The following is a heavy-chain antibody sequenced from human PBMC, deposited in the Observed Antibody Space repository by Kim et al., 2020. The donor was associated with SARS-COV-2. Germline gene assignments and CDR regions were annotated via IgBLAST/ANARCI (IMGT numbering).Heavy chain of an antibody. Sequence: GGSLRLSCVASGFTFSSYAMSWVRQAPGKGLERVSGISASSGYIYYGDSVKGRCTISRDNSKNTLYLQMNSLRAEDTAGYYCAKRVKREGYYVAPDYWGQGTLVTVSS. J-gene: IGHJ4*02. V-gene: IGHV3-23*01. CDR2: ISASSGYI. D-gene: IGHD3-10*02. CDR3: AKRVKREGYYVAPDY. CDR1: GFTFSSYA.